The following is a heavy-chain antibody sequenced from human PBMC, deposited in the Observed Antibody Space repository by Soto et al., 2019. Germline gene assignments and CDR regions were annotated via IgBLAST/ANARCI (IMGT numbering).Heavy chain of an antibody. Sequence: GGSLRLSCAASGFTFSSYEMNWVRQAPGKGLEWVSYISSSGSTIYYADSVKGRFTISRDNAKNSLYLQMNSLRAEDTAVYYCARTMVEVYYYYGMDVWGQGTTVTVSS. CDR2: ISSSGSTI. J-gene: IGHJ6*02. CDR1: GFTFSSYE. D-gene: IGHD2-8*01. V-gene: IGHV3-48*03. CDR3: ARTMVEVYYYYGMDV.